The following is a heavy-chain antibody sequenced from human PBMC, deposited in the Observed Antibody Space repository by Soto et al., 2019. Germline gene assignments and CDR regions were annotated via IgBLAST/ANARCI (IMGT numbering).Heavy chain of an antibody. CDR1: GFIFNNYA. Sequence: ASVKVSCKAFGFIFNNYAIIWVRQAPGQGLEWMGWISANSGNTNYAQKLQGRVTMTTDTSTSTAYMELRSLRSDDTAVYYCATAANYDSSGRDFWGQGTLVTVSS. J-gene: IGHJ4*02. V-gene: IGHV1-18*04. D-gene: IGHD3-22*01. CDR2: ISANSGNT. CDR3: ATAANYDSSGRDF.